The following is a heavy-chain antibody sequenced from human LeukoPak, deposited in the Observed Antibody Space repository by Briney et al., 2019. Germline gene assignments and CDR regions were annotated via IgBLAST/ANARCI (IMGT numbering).Heavy chain of an antibody. J-gene: IGHJ4*02. V-gene: IGHV1-69*13. CDR1: GYTFTGYY. D-gene: IGHD1-26*01. CDR2: IIPIFGTA. Sequence: SVKVSCKASGYTFTGYYMHRVRQAPGQGLEWMGGIIPIFGTANYAQKFQGRVTITADESTSTAYMELSSLRSEDTAVYYCARIVGAAFDYWGQGTLVTVSS. CDR3: ARIVGAAFDY.